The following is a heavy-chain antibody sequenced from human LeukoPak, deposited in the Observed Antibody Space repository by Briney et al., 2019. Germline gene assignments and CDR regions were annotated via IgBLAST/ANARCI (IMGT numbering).Heavy chain of an antibody. CDR1: GYTFTVYY. Sequence: ASVKVSCKASGYTFTVYYMHWVRQAPGQGLEWMGWINPNSGGTNYAQKFQGRVTMTRDTSISTAYMELSRLRSDDTAVYYCARDGYSSGWYYSWYFDYWGQGTLVTVSS. D-gene: IGHD6-19*01. V-gene: IGHV1-2*02. J-gene: IGHJ4*02. CDR2: INPNSGGT. CDR3: ARDGYSSGWYYSWYFDY.